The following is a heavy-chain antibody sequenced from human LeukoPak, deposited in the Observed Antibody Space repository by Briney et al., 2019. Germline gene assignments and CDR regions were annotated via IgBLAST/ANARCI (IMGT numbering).Heavy chain of an antibody. CDR1: GFTFSSYA. D-gene: IGHD2-15*01. CDR3: ARDRDNFGY. Sequence: GGSLRLSCAASGFTFSSYAMHWVRQAPGKGLEWVAVISYDGSNKYYADSVKGRFTISRDNSKNTLYLQMNSLRAEDTAVYYCARDRDNFGYWGQGTLVTVSS. CDR2: ISYDGSNK. V-gene: IGHV3-30-3*01. J-gene: IGHJ4*02.